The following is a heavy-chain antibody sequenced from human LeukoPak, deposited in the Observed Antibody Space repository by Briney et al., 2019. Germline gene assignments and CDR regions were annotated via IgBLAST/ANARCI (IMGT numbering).Heavy chain of an antibody. V-gene: IGHV3-21*01. CDR1: GFTFSSYS. D-gene: IGHD2-2*01. CDR3: ARSDCSSTSCSSKGGYYNYYMDV. CDR2: ISGGSSNI. J-gene: IGHJ6*03. Sequence: PGGSLRLSCAASGFTFSSYSMNWVRQAPGKGLEWVSSISGGSSNIYYADSMKGRFTISRDSAKNSLYLQMNSLVAEDTAVYYCARSDCSSTSCSSKGGYYNYYMDVWGKGTTVTVSS.